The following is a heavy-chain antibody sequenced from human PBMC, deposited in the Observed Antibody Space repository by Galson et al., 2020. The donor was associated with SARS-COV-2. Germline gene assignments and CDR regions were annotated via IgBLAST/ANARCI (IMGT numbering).Heavy chain of an antibody. V-gene: IGHV3-9*01. CDR1: GFTFDDYA. CDR2: ISWNSETI. J-gene: IGHJ2*01. CDR3: ARRKGLLPFDL. Sequence: GGSLRLSCAASGFTFDDYAMHWVRQVPGKGLEWVLGISWNSETIGYADSVKGRFTISRDNAKNSLSLQMNSLRADDTAFYYCARRKGLLPFDLWGRGTLVTVSS.